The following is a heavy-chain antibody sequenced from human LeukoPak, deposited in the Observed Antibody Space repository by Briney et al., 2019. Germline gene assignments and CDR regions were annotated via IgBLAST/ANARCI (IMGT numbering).Heavy chain of an antibody. D-gene: IGHD1-26*01. Sequence: SETLSLTCGVSGGSISGTNWWSWVRQPPGQGLEWIGEISLAGQTNYNPSLNGRVAMSLDKSSNQLSLHLSSVTAADTATYYCSRESGPFCPFGYWGQGTLVIVSS. CDR2: ISLAGQT. J-gene: IGHJ4*02. V-gene: IGHV4/OR15-8*02. CDR1: GGSISGTNW. CDR3: SRESGPFCPFGY.